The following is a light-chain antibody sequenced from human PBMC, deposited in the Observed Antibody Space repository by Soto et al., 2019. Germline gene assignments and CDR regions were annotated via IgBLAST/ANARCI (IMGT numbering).Light chain of an antibody. CDR3: QSADSRGTYVV. CDR2: KDS. J-gene: IGLJ2*01. Sequence: SYELTQPPSVSVSPRHTARITCSGDALPKQYAYWYQQKPGQAPVLVIYKDSERPSGIPERFSGSSSGTTVTLTISGVQSEDEADCYCQSADSRGTYVVFGGGTKLTVL. CDR1: ALPKQY. V-gene: IGLV3-25*03.